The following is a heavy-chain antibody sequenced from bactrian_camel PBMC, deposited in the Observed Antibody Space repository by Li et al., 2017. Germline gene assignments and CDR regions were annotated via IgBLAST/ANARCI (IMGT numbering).Heavy chain of an antibody. D-gene: IGHD2*01. CDR1: GFTFSTYW. CDR2: IYTDGIT. Sequence: HVQLVESGGGLVQPGGSLRISCAASGFTFSTYWMKWVRQAPVKGLEWVSNIYTDGITHYADSVKERFTISKDVAKNLLYLQMNSLKPEDTAVYYCAADPNYSGGYYSELGYWGQGTQVTVS. J-gene: IGHJ6*01. CDR3: AADPNYSGGYYSELGY. V-gene: IGHV3S6*01.